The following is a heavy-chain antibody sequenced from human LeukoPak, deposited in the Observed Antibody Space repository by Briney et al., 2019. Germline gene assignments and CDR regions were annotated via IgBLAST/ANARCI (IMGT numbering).Heavy chain of an antibody. Sequence: GGSLRLSCAASGFTFSNAWMTWVRPAPGKGLEWVGRIETKTDGGTTDYAAPVKGRCTISRDDSKNTVYLQMNSLKTDDTAVYYCTTVERWLLRSSPYWGQGTLVTVSS. J-gene: IGHJ4*02. CDR3: TTVERWLLRSSPY. CDR2: IETKTDGGTT. CDR1: GFTFSNAW. D-gene: IGHD5-24*01. V-gene: IGHV3-15*04.